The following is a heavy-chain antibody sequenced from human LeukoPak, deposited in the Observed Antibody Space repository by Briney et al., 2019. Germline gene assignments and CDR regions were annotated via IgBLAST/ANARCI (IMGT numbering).Heavy chain of an antibody. CDR3: ANWPRYCSGGSCYS. J-gene: IGHJ4*02. Sequence: GRSLRLSCAASGFTFDDYAMHWVRQAPGKGLEWVSGISWNSGSIGYADSVKGRFTISRDNSKNTLYLQMNSLRAEDTAVYYCANWPRYCSGGSCYSWGQGTLVTVSS. CDR1: GFTFDDYA. D-gene: IGHD2-15*01. CDR2: ISWNSGSI. V-gene: IGHV3-9*01.